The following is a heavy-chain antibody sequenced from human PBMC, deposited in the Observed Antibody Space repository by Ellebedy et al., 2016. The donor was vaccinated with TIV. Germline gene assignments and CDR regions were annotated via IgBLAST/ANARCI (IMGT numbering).Heavy chain of an antibody. CDR3: ARDHIDLHSSGWQGVFDI. CDR1: GYTFNSYY. V-gene: IGHV1-46*02. J-gene: IGHJ3*02. D-gene: IGHD6-19*01. Sequence: ASVKVSXXASGYTFNSYYMHWVRQAPGQGLEWMGIINPLGGGTSHAQKFQGRVTMTRDTSTSTVYMELSSLRSEDTAVYYCARDHIDLHSSGWQGVFDIWGQGTVVTVSS. CDR2: INPLGGGT.